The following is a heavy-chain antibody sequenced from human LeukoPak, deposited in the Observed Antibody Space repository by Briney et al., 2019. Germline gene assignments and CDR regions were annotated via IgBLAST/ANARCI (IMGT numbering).Heavy chain of an antibody. V-gene: IGHV4-59*08. J-gene: IGHJ4*02. CDR2: IYYSGST. CDR1: GFDIRHYY. CDR3: ARQGNGDLYYFDY. Sequence: GSLRLSCVASGFDIRHYYMSWIRQPPGKGLEWIGYIYYSGSTKYNPSLKSQITILVDTSKNQFSLKLSSVTAADTAMYYCARQGNGDLYYFDYWGQGTLVTVSS. D-gene: IGHD4-17*01.